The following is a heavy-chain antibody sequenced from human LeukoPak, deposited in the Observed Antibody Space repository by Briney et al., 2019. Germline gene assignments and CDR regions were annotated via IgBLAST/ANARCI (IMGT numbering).Heavy chain of an antibody. J-gene: IGHJ4*02. CDR3: AEDGDYVWGSYPGPVDY. CDR1: GFTFSSYA. Sequence: PGGSLRLSCAASGFTFSSYAMSWVRQAPGKGLEWVSAVSGSGGSTYYADSVKGRFTISRDNSKNTLYLQMNGLRAEDTAVYYCAEDGDYVWGSYPGPVDYWGQGTLVTVSS. D-gene: IGHD3-16*01. CDR2: VSGSGGST. V-gene: IGHV3-23*01.